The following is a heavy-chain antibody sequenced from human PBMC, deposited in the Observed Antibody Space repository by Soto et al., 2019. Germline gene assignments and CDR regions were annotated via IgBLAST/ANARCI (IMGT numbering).Heavy chain of an antibody. D-gene: IGHD3-3*01. CDR2: IYSSGNT. J-gene: IGHJ5*02. V-gene: IGHV4-4*07. CDR1: GGTISGYY. CDR3: ARGQRFSDWFDP. Sequence: QVHLQESGPGLVKPSETLSLTCSVSGGTISGYYWTWIRQPAGKGLEWIGRIYSSGNTKYNPSLQSRVTMSLDTSNNQFSLRLTSVTAADTAVYYCARGQRFSDWFDPWGQGTLVIVSS.